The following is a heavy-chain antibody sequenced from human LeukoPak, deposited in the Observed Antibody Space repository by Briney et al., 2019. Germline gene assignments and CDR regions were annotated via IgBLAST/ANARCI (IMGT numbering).Heavy chain of an antibody. Sequence: ASVKVSCKASGGTFSSYAISWVRQAPGQGLEWMGRIIPILGIANYAQKFQGRVTITADKSTSTAYMELSSLRSEDTAVYYCASQLLPTDNWFDPWGQGTLVTVSS. J-gene: IGHJ5*02. CDR3: ASQLLPTDNWFDP. CDR1: GGTFSSYA. CDR2: IIPILGIA. D-gene: IGHD2-2*01. V-gene: IGHV1-69*04.